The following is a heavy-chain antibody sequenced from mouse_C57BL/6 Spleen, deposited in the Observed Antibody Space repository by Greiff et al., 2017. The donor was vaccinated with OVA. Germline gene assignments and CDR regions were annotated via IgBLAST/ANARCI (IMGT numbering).Heavy chain of an antibody. D-gene: IGHD2-3*01. CDR3: ARIYDGYYGGY. CDR2: ISYDGSN. J-gene: IGHJ2*01. Sequence: EVQRVESGPGLVKPSQSLSLTCSVTGYSITSGYYWNWIRQFPGNKLEWMGYISYDGSNNYNPSLKNRISITRDTYKNQFFLKLNSVTTEDTATYYSARIYDGYYGGYWGQGTTLTVSS. V-gene: IGHV3-6*01. CDR1: GYSITSGYY.